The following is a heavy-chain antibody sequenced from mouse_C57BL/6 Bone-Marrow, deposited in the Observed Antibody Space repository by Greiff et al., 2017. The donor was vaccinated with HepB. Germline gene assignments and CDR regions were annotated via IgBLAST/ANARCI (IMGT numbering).Heavy chain of an antibody. Sequence: QVQLKQSGAELVRPGASVKLSCKASGYTFTDYYINWVKQRPGQGLEWIARIYPGSGNTYYNEKFKGKSTLTAEKSSSTAYMQLRCLTSEDSAVYFCARGFHFDYWGQGTTLTVSS. CDR2: IYPGSGNT. V-gene: IGHV1-76*01. CDR3: ARGFHFDY. CDR1: GYTFTDYY. J-gene: IGHJ2*01.